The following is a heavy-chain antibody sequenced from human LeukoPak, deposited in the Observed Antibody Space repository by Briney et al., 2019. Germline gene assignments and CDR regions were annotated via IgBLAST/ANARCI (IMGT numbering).Heavy chain of an antibody. D-gene: IGHD2-15*01. CDR1: GYSISSGYY. J-gene: IGHJ4*02. CDR2: IKSKTDGGTT. CDR3: TTGGIYCSGGSCYKGNFDY. Sequence: PSETLSLTCAVSGYSISSGYYWGWIRQPPGKGLEWVGRIKSKTDGGTTDYAAPVKGRFTISRDDSKNTLYLQMNSLKTEDTAVYYCTTGGIYCSGGSCYKGNFDYWGQGTLVTVSS. V-gene: IGHV3-15*01.